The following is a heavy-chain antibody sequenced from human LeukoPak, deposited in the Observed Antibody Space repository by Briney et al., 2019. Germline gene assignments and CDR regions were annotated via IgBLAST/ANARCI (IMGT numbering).Heavy chain of an antibody. J-gene: IGHJ6*02. CDR2: ISYDGSNK. V-gene: IGHV3-30*18. Sequence: PGGSLRLSCAASGFTFSSYGMHWVRQAPGKGLEWVAVISYDGSNKYYADSVKGRFTISRDNSKNTLYLQMNSLRAEDTAVYYCAKDRNSSSWYRNYYYGMDVWGQGTTVTVSS. CDR3: AKDRNSSSWYRNYYYGMDV. CDR1: GFTFSSYG. D-gene: IGHD6-13*01.